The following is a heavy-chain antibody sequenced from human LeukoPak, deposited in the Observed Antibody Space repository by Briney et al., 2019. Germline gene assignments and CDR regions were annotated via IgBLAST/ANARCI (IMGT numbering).Heavy chain of an antibody. CDR3: ARDHANYYDSSGRSYYFDY. D-gene: IGHD3-22*01. CDR2: IIPIFGTA. V-gene: IGHV1-69*13. J-gene: IGHJ4*02. Sequence: SVKVSCKASGGTFSSYAISWVRQAPGQGLEWMGGIIPIFGTANYAQKFQGRVTITADESTSTAYMELSSLRSEDTAVYYCARDHANYYDSSGRSYYFDYWGQGTLVTVSS. CDR1: GGTFSSYA.